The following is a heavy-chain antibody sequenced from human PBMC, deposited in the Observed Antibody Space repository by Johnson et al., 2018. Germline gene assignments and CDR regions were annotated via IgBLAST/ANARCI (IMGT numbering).Heavy chain of an antibody. CDR1: GFTFSSYA. V-gene: IGHV3-23*04. Sequence: VQLVESGGGLVQPGGSLRLSCAASGFTFSSYAMSWVRQAPGKGLEWVSAISGSGGSTYYADSVKGRFTITRDNSKNTLYLQMTSLRAEVTAVYYCANYLGPDYYGLMDVWGKGTTVTVSS. CDR2: ISGSGGST. J-gene: IGHJ6*03. D-gene: IGHD3-10*01. CDR3: ANYLGPDYYGLMDV.